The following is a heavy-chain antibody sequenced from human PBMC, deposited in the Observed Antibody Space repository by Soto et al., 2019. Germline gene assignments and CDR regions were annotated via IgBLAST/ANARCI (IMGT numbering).Heavy chain of an antibody. CDR2: ISSSSSYI. CDR1: GFPFSSYA. D-gene: IGHD2-15*01. CDR3: ARAGRCSGGSCQSDAFDI. V-gene: IGHV3-21*01. Sequence: GGSLRLSCAASGFPFSSYAMSWVRQTPGKGLEWVSSISSSSSYIYYADSVKGRFTISRDNAKNSLYLQMNSLRAEDTAVYYCARAGRCSGGSCQSDAFDIWGQGTMVTVSS. J-gene: IGHJ3*02.